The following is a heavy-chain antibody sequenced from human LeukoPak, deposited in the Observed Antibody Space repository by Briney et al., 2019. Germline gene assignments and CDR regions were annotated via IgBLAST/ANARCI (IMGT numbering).Heavy chain of an antibody. CDR2: ISPSGGST. J-gene: IGHJ5*02. CDR1: GYTFTINY. CDR3: ARVHYGGDCYNCYNWFDP. V-gene: IGHV1-46*01. D-gene: IGHD2-21*02. Sequence: ASVTVSCKAFGYTFTINYMHWVRQAPGQGPEWMGVISPSGGSTTYAQKFQGRVTLTRDMSTSTDYLELSSLRSEDTAVYYCARVHYGGDCYNCYNWFDPWGQGTLVTVSS.